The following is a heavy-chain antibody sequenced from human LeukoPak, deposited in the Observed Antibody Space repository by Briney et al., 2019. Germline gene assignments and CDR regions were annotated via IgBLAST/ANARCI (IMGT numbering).Heavy chain of an antibody. CDR3: ARVKTGATVTTFHYYCMDV. CDR1: GFTFSSYE. CDR2: ISSSGSTI. J-gene: IGHJ6*03. D-gene: IGHD4-11*01. V-gene: IGHV3-48*03. Sequence: PGGSLRLSCAASGFTFSSYEMNWVRQAPGKGLEWVSYISSSGSTIYYADSVKGRFTISRDNAKNSVYLQMNSLRAEDTAVYYCARVKTGATVTTFHYYCMDVWGVGTTVTVSS.